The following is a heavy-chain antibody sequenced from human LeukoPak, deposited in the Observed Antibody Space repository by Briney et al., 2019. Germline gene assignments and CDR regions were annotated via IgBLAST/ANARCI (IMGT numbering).Heavy chain of an antibody. CDR1: GFTFRRYS. J-gene: IGHJ4*02. CDR2: IGSSSSYI. Sequence: GGSLRLSCAASGFTFRRYSMNWVRQAPGRGLEWVSSIGSSSSYIYYADSVKGRFTISRDNAKNSLYLQMNSLRAEDTAVYYCARATQTALRYFDWLLSPLDYWGQGTLVTVSS. V-gene: IGHV3-21*01. CDR3: ARATQTALRYFDWLLSPLDY. D-gene: IGHD3-9*01.